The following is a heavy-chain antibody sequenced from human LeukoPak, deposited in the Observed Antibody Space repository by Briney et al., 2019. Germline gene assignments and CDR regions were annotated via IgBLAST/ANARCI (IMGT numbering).Heavy chain of an antibody. CDR3: ARGATIWARMDV. D-gene: IGHD5-24*01. CDR2: ISSTSSTI. Sequence: GGSLRLSCAASGFTFSSYSMNWVRQAPGKGPEWVSYISSTSSTIHYADSVKGRFTMSRDNAKNSVFLQMNSLRAEDTAVYYCARGATIWARMDVRGKGTTVTVSS. CDR1: GFTFSSYS. V-gene: IGHV3-48*04. J-gene: IGHJ6*04.